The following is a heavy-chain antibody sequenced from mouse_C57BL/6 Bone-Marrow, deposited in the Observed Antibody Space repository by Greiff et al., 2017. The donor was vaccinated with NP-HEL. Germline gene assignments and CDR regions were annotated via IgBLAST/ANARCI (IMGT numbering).Heavy chain of an antibody. Sequence: QVQLQQPGAELVMPGASVKLSCKASGYTFTSYWMHWVKQRPAQGLEWIGEIDPSDSYTNYNQKFKGKSTLTVDKSSSTAYMQLSSLTSEDSAVYYCARDGSSYGFAYWGQGTLVTVSA. J-gene: IGHJ3*01. CDR1: GYTFTSYW. CDR3: ARDGSSYGFAY. D-gene: IGHD1-1*01. V-gene: IGHV1-69*01. CDR2: IDPSDSYT.